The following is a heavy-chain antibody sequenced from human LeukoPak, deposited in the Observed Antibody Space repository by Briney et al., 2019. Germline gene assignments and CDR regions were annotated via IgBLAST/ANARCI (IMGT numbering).Heavy chain of an antibody. CDR2: IKQDGSEK. D-gene: IGHD3-22*01. V-gene: IGHV3-7*01. CDR1: GFTFSNYW. J-gene: IGHJ6*03. CDR3: ARVNYYDSSGQHYYYYYMDV. Sequence: GGSLRLSCAASGFTFSNYWMTWVRQAPGKGLEWVGNIKQDGSEKYYVDPVKGRFTISRDNAKNSLYLQMNSLRAEDTAVYYCARVNYYDSSGQHYYYYYMDVWGKGTTVTVSS.